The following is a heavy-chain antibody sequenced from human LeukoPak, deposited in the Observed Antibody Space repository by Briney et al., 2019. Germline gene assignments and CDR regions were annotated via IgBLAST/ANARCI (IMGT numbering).Heavy chain of an antibody. V-gene: IGHV4-39*01. J-gene: IGHJ4*02. D-gene: IGHD3-16*01. CDR3: ARHASGGRRYFDY. CDR1: GGSISSSSYY. Sequence: SETLSLTCTVSGGSISSSSYYWGWIRQPPGKGLEWIGSIYSSGSTYYNPSLQSRLTISVDTSKNQFSLKLSSVTAADTAVYYCARHASGGRRYFDYWGQGTLVTVSS. CDR2: IYSSGST.